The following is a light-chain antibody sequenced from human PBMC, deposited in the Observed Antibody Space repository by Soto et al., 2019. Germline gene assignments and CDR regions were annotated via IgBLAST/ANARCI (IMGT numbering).Light chain of an antibody. CDR3: SSYAGSNFVV. J-gene: IGLJ2*01. CDR1: SSDVGGYNY. V-gene: IGLV2-8*01. Sequence: QSALTQPPSASGSPGQSVTISCTGTSSDVGGYNYVSWYQQHPGKAPKLMIYEVSKRPSGVPDRFSGSKSGNTASLTVSGLQAEDEADYYCSSYAGSNFVVSGGGTKLTVL. CDR2: EVS.